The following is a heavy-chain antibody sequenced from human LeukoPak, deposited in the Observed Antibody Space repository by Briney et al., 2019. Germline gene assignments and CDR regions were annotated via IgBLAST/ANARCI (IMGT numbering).Heavy chain of an antibody. CDR1: GGSISSGGYY. D-gene: IGHD4-23*01. CDR3: ARVNGGSDAFDI. V-gene: IGHV4-31*03. CDR2: IYYSGST. Sequence: SQTLSLTCTVSGGSISSGGYYWSWIRQHPGKGLEWIGYIYYSGSTYYSPSLKSRVTISVDTSKNQFSLKLSSVTAADTAVYYCARVNGGSDAFDIWGQGTMVTVSS. J-gene: IGHJ3*02.